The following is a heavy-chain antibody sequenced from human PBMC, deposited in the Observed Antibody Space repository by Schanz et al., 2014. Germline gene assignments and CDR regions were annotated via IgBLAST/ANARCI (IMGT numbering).Heavy chain of an antibody. CDR2: IRPDNGHT. D-gene: IGHD3-16*01. J-gene: IGHJ2*01. CDR3: VRVPSRDVSFDL. V-gene: IGHV1-18*01. Sequence: VQLVQSGAEVKRPGASVRVSCKASGYTFTSYDFNWVRQAPGQGLEWMGWIRPDNGHTTYSQKVRDRVIFTTDTSANTAYMELRSLRSDDTAHYYCVRVPSRDVSFDLWGRGTLVTVSP. CDR1: GYTFTSYD.